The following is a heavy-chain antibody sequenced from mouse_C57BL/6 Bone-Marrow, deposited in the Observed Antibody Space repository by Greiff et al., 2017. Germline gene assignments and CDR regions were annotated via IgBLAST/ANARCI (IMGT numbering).Heavy chain of an antibody. J-gene: IGHJ1*03. CDR3: ARPYYSNYWCFDD. V-gene: IGHV1-55*01. D-gene: IGHD2-5*01. CDR1: GYTFTSYW. Sequence: QVHVKQPGAELVKPGASVKMSCKASGYTFTSYWITWVKQRPGQGLEWIGDIYPGSGSTNYNEKFKSKATLTVDTSSSTAYMQLSSLTSEDSAVYYCARPYYSNYWCFDDWGTGTTVTVSS. CDR2: IYPGSGST.